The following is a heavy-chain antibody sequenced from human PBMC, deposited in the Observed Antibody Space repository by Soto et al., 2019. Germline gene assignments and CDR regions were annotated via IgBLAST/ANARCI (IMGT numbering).Heavy chain of an antibody. CDR1: GFSFSTCA. V-gene: IGHV3-33*01. CDR2: IWYDGSNK. D-gene: IGHD2-15*01. J-gene: IGHJ5*02. Sequence: PGGSLRLSCAASGFSFSTCAMHWVRQAPGKGLEWVAVIWYDGSNKYYAESVKGRFTISRDNSKNTLYLQMNSLRAEDTAVYYCARGPVVVTATHWFDPWGQGTLVTVSS. CDR3: ARGPVVVTATHWFDP.